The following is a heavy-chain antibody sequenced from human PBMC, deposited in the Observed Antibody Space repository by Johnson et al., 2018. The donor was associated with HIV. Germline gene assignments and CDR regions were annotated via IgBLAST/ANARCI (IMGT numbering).Heavy chain of an antibody. V-gene: IGHV3-30*04. Sequence: QMQLVESGGGLVQPGGSLRLSCAASGFTFSSYAMHWVRQAPGKGLEWVALISYDGSNKYYADSVKGRFTFSRDHSKNTLYLQMNSLRAEDTAVYYCAKERMGLAYCGGDCWEDAFDIWGQGTMVTVSS. J-gene: IGHJ3*02. CDR2: ISYDGSNK. D-gene: IGHD2-21*01. CDR3: AKERMGLAYCGGDCWEDAFDI. CDR1: GFTFSSYA.